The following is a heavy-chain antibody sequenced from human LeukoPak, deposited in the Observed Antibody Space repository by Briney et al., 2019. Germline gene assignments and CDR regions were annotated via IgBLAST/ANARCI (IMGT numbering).Heavy chain of an antibody. CDR1: GYTFTGYY. D-gene: IGHD3-3*01. J-gene: IGHJ6*02. CDR3: ARDRSIRFLESHHYYYGMDV. Sequence: GASVKVSCKASGYTFTGYYMHWVRQAPGQGLEWMGWINPNSGGTNYAQKFQGWVTMTRDTSISTAYMELSRLRSDDTAVYYCARDRSIRFLESHHYYYGMDVWGQGTTVTVSS. CDR2: INPNSGGT. V-gene: IGHV1-2*04.